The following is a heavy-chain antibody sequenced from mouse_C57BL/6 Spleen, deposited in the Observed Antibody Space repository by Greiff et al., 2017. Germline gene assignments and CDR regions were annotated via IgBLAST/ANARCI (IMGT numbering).Heavy chain of an antibody. CDR2: IRNKANGYTT. Sequence: EVQRVESGGGLVQPGGSLSLSCAASGFTFTDYYMSWVRQPPGKALEWLGFIRNKANGYTTEYSASVKGRFTISRDNSQSILYLQMNALRAEDSATYCCARFPLENWYFDVWGTGTTVTVSS. CDR1: GFTFTDYY. V-gene: IGHV7-3*01. CDR3: ARFPLENWYFDV. J-gene: IGHJ1*03.